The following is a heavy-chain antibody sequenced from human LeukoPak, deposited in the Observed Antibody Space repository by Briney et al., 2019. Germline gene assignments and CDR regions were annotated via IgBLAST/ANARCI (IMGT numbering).Heavy chain of an antibody. Sequence: PSETLSLTCTVSGGSISSYYWSWIRRPPGKGLEWIGYIYYSGSTNYNPSLKSRVTISVDTSKNQFSLKLSSVTAADTAVYYCARDPYYYDSSGGNWYFDLWGRGTLVTVSS. CDR2: IYYSGST. J-gene: IGHJ2*01. V-gene: IGHV4-59*01. D-gene: IGHD3-22*01. CDR1: GGSISSYY. CDR3: ARDPYYYDSSGGNWYFDL.